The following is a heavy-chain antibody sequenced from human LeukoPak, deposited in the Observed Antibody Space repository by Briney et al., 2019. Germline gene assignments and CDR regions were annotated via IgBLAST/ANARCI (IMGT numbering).Heavy chain of an antibody. V-gene: IGHV3-9*01. CDR1: GFTFDDYA. CDR2: ISWNSGSI. CDR3: AKDKARNYYGSGMDV. Sequence: GGSLRLSCAASGFTFDDYAVHWVRQAPGKGLEWVSGISWNSGSIGYADSVKGRFTISRDNAKNSLYLQMNSLRAEDTALYYCAKDKARNYYGSGMDVWGQGTTVTVSS. D-gene: IGHD3-10*01. J-gene: IGHJ6*02.